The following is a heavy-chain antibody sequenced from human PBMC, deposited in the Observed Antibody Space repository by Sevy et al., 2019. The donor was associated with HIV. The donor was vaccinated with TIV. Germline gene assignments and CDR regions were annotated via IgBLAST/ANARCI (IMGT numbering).Heavy chain of an antibody. CDR1: GYTFTDYY. Sequence: ASVKVSCKASGYTFTDYYLHWLRQAPGQGLEWMGWINPNTGATNYAQKFKGRVTMTRDTSMSTAFMDLTRLRFDDTAVYYCAKLLIVVDDGFDVWGQGTMVTVSS. V-gene: IGHV1-2*02. J-gene: IGHJ3*01. CDR3: AKLLIVVDDGFDV. CDR2: INPNTGAT. D-gene: IGHD3-22*01.